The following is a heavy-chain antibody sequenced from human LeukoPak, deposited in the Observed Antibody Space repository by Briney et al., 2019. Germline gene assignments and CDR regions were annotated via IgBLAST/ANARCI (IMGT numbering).Heavy chain of an antibody. J-gene: IGHJ4*02. V-gene: IGHV4-38-2*02. CDR1: GYSIISGFH. CDR3: ARDDYSNYGHY. Sequence: SETLSLTCAVSGYSIISGFHWAWIRQPPGKGLEWIGSIYYGGTNYNPSLRGRVTILMDTSKNQFSLELSSVTAADTAVYFCARDDYSNYGHYWGQGKLVIVSS. CDR2: IYYGGT. D-gene: IGHD4-11*01.